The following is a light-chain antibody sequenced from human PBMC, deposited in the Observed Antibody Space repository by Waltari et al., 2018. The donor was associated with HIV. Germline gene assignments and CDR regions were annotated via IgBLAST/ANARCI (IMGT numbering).Light chain of an antibody. CDR3: ATWDGSLGGAYV. CDR2: RDN. Sequence: SVLTPPPPAPWTPEQRLTTACSGTTSPVGRTFVSWFPHLPGTAPKLLIYRDNRRPSGVPGRFSGSKSGASASLAISGLRSEDEGDYYCATWDGSLGGAYVFGAGTKVSVL. J-gene: IGLJ1*01. CDR1: TSPVGRTF. V-gene: IGLV1-47*01.